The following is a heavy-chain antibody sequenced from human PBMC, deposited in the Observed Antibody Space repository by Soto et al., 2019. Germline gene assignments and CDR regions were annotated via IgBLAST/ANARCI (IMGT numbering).Heavy chain of an antibody. D-gene: IGHD3-22*01. Sequence: GGSLRLSCSASGFTFSSYAMHWVRQAPGKGLEYVSAISSNGGSTYYADSVKGRFTISRDNSKNTLYLQMSSLRAEDTAVYYWVREMRITMTPTNGFDPGGQGTLVTVSS. CDR2: ISSNGGST. V-gene: IGHV3-64D*08. CDR3: VREMRITMTPTNGFDP. CDR1: GFTFSSYA. J-gene: IGHJ5*02.